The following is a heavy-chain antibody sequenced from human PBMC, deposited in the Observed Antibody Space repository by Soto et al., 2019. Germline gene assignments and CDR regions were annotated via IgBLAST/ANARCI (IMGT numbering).Heavy chain of an antibody. D-gene: IGHD6-13*01. V-gene: IGHV5-51*01. CDR2: IYPGDSDT. J-gene: IGHJ6*02. CDR3: ARHQYSSSWYLGGYYYYGMDV. Sequence: GESLKISCKGSGYSFTSYWIGWVRQMPGKGLEWMGIIYPGDSDTRYSPSFQGQVTISADKSISTAYLQWSSLKASDTAMYYCARHQYSSSWYLGGYYYYGMDVWGQGTTVTVSS. CDR1: GYSFTSYW.